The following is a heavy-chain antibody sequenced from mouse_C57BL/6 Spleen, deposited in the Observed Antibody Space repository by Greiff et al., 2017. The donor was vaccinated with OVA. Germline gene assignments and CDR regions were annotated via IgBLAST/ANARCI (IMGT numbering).Heavy chain of an antibody. CDR2: IHPNSGST. Sequence: QVQLQQPGAELVKPGASVKLSCKASGYTFTSYWMHWVKQRPGQGLEWIGMIHPNSGSTNYNEKFKSKATLTVAKSSSTAYMQLSSLTSEDSAVYYCARRDGRGNFDYWGQGTTLTVSS. D-gene: IGHD1-1*01. J-gene: IGHJ2*01. CDR1: GYTFTSYW. V-gene: IGHV1-64*01. CDR3: ARRDGRGNFDY.